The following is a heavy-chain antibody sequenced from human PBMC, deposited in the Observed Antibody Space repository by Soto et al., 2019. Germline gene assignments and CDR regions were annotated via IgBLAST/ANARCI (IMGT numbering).Heavy chain of an antibody. V-gene: IGHV3-7*01. Sequence: GGSLRLSCAASGFTFSSYWMSWVRQAPGKGLEWVANIKQDGSEKYYVDSVKGRFTISRDNAKNSLYLQMNSLRAEDTAVYYCARDLAARDYYGMDVWGQGTTVTVSS. CDR2: IKQDGSEK. J-gene: IGHJ6*02. CDR1: GFTFSSYW. D-gene: IGHD6-6*01. CDR3: ARDLAARDYYGMDV.